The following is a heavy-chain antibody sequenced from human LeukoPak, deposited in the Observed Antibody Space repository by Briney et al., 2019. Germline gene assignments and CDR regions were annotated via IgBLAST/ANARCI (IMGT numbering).Heavy chain of an antibody. CDR1: AFTSSNFA. Sequence: GGSLRLSCSAAAFTSSNFAVGWGRQAPGKGLEWVSVISGSGDSTYYADSVKGRFTISRDNSKNTLYLQMNSLRAEETAVYYGATPSLTFEYWGQGTLVTVSS. CDR2: ISGSGDST. D-gene: IGHD2-15*01. J-gene: IGHJ4*02. V-gene: IGHV3-23*01. CDR3: ATPSLTFEY.